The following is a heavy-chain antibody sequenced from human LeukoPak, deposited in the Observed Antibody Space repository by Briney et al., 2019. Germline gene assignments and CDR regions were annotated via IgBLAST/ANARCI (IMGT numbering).Heavy chain of an antibody. Sequence: SETLSLTCTVSGGSISSSSYNWGWIRQPPGKGLEWIGSIYYSGSTYYNPSLKSRVTISVDTSKNQFSLKLSSVTAADTAVYYCARDWGSYCSGGSCYPSLLSYYYYGMDVWGQGTTVTVSS. V-gene: IGHV4-39*07. J-gene: IGHJ6*02. CDR3: ARDWGSYCSGGSCYPSLLSYYYYGMDV. CDR2: IYYSGST. D-gene: IGHD2-15*01. CDR1: GGSISSSSYN.